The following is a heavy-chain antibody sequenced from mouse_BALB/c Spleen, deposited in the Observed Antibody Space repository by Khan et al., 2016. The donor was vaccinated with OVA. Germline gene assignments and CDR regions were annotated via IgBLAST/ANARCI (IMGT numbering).Heavy chain of an antibody. CDR1: GFSLTGYG. V-gene: IGHV2-6*02. Sequence: QVQLKESGPGLVAPSQSLSITCPVSGFSLTGYGVHWVRQPPGKGLEWLAVIWSDGTTNYNSVLKSRLSISKDNSKSQVFLKMNSLQTDDTAIYYCARWFDGYSSLYSMDFWGQGTSVTVSS. CDR3: ARWFDGYSSLYSMDF. D-gene: IGHD2-3*01. CDR2: IWSDGTT. J-gene: IGHJ4*01.